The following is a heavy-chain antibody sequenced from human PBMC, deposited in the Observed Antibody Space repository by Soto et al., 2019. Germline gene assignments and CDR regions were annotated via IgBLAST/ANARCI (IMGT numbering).Heavy chain of an antibody. Sequence: GGSLRLSCAASGFTFSSYGMHWVRQAPGKGLEWVAVIWYDGSNKYYADSWKGRFTISRDNSKKRLYLQMNSLRAEDTAVYYCARGCSGGSCYWFDYWGQGTLVTVSS. J-gene: IGHJ4*02. D-gene: IGHD2-15*01. CDR1: GFTFSSYG. CDR3: ARGCSGGSCYWFDY. V-gene: IGHV3-33*01. CDR2: IWYDGSNK.